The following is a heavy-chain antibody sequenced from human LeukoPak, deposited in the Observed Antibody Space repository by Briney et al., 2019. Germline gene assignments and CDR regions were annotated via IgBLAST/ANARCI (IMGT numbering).Heavy chain of an antibody. CDR3: ARMVTMVRGVISGYYYYGMDV. CDR2: IIPILGIA. Sequence: ASVKVSCKASGGTFSSYAISWVRQAPGQGLEWMGRIIPILGIANYAQKFQGRVTITADKSTSTAYMELSSLRSEDTAVYYCARMVTMVRGVISGYYYYGMDVWGQGTTVTVSS. J-gene: IGHJ6*02. V-gene: IGHV1-69*04. CDR1: GGTFSSYA. D-gene: IGHD3-10*01.